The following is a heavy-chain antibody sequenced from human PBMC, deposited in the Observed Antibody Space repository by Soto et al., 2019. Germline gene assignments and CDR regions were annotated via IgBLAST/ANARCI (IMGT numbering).Heavy chain of an antibody. J-gene: IGHJ6*04. Sequence: PSVKVSCKVSGYTLTELSMHWVRQAPGKGLEWMGGFDPEDGETIYAQKFQGRVTMTEDTSTDTAYMELSSLRSEDTAVYYCETDRRPGSEHRWAVDVWGKGTTVTVSS. CDR2: FDPEDGET. D-gene: IGHD3-10*01. CDR1: GYTLTELS. CDR3: ETDRRPGSEHRWAVDV. V-gene: IGHV1-24*01.